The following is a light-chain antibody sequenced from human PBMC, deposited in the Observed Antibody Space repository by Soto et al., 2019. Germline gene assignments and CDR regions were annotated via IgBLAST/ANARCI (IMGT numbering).Light chain of an antibody. V-gene: IGKV3-20*01. J-gene: IGKJ4*01. CDR1: QSVSSY. CDR3: QQYGSSPLT. CDR2: DTS. Sequence: EIVLTQSPGTLSLSVGDRVTLSCRASQSVSSYLAWYQQTAGQATRLLIYDTSNRATGTPDRFSGSGSGTDVTLTISRLEPEDFTVYYCQQYGSSPLTFGGGTTVEIK.